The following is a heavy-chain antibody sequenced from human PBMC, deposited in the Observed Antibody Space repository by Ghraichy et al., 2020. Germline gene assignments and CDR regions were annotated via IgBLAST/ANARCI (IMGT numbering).Heavy chain of an antibody. CDR3: ARGLMGANFYVGDC. J-gene: IGHJ4*02. Sequence: GGSLRLSCAASGFSFSSYWMHWVRLVPGKGLLWVSRISSDGRTTNYADSVKGRFTISRENARNTLHLQMNDLRVDDTAVYFCARGLMGANFYVGDCWGQGTLVTVSS. V-gene: IGHV3-74*01. D-gene: IGHD4/OR15-4a*01. CDR1: GFSFSSYW. CDR2: ISSDGRTT.